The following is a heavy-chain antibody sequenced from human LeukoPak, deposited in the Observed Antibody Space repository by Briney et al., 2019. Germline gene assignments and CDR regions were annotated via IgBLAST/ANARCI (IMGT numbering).Heavy chain of an antibody. Sequence: ASVKVSCKASGYTFTAYYMHWVRQAPGQGLEWMGWINPNSGGTNYAQKFQGRVTMTRDTSISTAYMELSRLRSDDTAVYYCARDGYNYWYFHYWGQGTLVTVSS. CDR2: INPNSGGT. D-gene: IGHD5-24*01. V-gene: IGHV1-2*02. CDR1: GYTFTAYY. J-gene: IGHJ4*02. CDR3: ARDGYNYWYFHY.